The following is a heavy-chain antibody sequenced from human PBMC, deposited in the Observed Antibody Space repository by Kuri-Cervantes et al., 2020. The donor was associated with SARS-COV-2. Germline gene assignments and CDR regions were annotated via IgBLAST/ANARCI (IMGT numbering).Heavy chain of an antibody. CDR2: IYTSGCT. J-gene: IGHJ6*03. CDR3: ARDIPSFNWNYHPPYYYYYMDV. V-gene: IGHV4-4*07. Sequence: SETLSLTCTVSGGSISSYYWSWIRQPAGKGLEWIGRIYTSGCTNYNPSLKSRVTMSVDTSKNQFSLKLSSVTAADTAVYYCARDIPSFNWNYHPPYYYYYMDVWGKGTTVTVSS. D-gene: IGHD1-7*01. CDR1: GGSISSYY.